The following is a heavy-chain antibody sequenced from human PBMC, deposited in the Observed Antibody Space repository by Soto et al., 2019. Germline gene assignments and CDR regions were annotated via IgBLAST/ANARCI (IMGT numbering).Heavy chain of an antibody. J-gene: IGHJ6*02. Sequence: QVQLGESGGGVVQPGRSLRLSCAASGFTFRNYGMHWVRQAPAKGLEWVALVWYDGGKKNYVDSVKGRFTISRDNSKNTLYLQMNSLRDEDTAVYYCVRAAGYSGNDYVYYYGMDVWGQGTTVTVSS. CDR1: GFTFRNYG. D-gene: IGHD5-12*01. CDR3: VRAAGYSGNDYVYYYGMDV. CDR2: VWYDGGKK. V-gene: IGHV3-33*01.